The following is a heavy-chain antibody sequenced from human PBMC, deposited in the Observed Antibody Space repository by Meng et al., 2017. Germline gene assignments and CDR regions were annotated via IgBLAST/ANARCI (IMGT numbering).Heavy chain of an antibody. J-gene: IGHJ4*02. CDR1: RYNFPDYY. V-gene: IGHV1-2*06. CDR2: INPKSGDT. CDR3: ARDEDISAAGKLFGDY. D-gene: IGHD6-25*01. Sequence: QVQVVQSGAEVKKPGAPVKVSCKPSRYNFPDYYIHWVRRAPGQGLEWMGRINPKSGDTHYAQKFQARVTMTGDTSISTAYMELSGLRSDDTAMYYCARDEDISAAGKLFGDYWGQGTLVTVSS.